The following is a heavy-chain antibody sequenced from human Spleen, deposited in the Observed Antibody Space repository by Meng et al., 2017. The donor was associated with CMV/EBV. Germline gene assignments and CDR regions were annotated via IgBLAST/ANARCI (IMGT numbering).Heavy chain of an antibody. CDR3: ARIYNINFFPFDH. D-gene: IGHD2/OR15-2a*01. CDR2: IYYSGST. Sequence: GSLRLSCTVSGDSITSSGYYWGWVRQPPGEGLEWVGHIYYSGSTYYNLSLKSRVTISVDTSKNQFSLKLTSVTAADTAVYYCARIYNINFFPFDHWGQGALVTVSS. V-gene: IGHV4-39*07. CDR1: GDSITSSGYY. J-gene: IGHJ4*02.